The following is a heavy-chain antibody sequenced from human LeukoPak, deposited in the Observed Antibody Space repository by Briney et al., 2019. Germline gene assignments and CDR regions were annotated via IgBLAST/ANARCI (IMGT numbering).Heavy chain of an antibody. D-gene: IGHD5-18*01. J-gene: IGHJ1*01. CDR3: ARQDTAIPEYLQH. CDR2: IKQDGSEK. Sequence: GGSLRLSCAASGFTFSSYWMSWVRQAPGKGLEWVANIKQDGSEKYYVDYVKGRFTISRDNAKNSRYLQINSLRAEDTAVYYCARQDTAIPEYLQHWGQGTLVTVSS. CDR1: GFTFSSYW. V-gene: IGHV3-7*03.